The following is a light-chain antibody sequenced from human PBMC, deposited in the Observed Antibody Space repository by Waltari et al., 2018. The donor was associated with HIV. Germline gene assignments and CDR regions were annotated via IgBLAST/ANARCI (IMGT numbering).Light chain of an antibody. J-gene: IGLJ2*01. CDR2: KDN. V-gene: IGLV3-25*03. CDR1: TVPKKF. CDR3: QSADSSGTS. Sequence: SDEVTQTPSVSVSPGPTARITCPGATVPKKFVYWYQQKPGQAPVVVIYKDNERPSGIPERFSGSSSGTRATLTISGVQAEDEADYYCQSADSSGTSFGGGTKLTVL.